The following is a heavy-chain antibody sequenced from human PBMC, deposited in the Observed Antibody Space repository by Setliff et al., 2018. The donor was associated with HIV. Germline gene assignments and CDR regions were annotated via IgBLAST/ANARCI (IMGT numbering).Heavy chain of an antibody. Sequence: SETLSLTCTVSGYSISSGYYWGWIRQPPGKGLEWIGSIYHSGSTNYNPSLKSRVTISVDTSKNQFSLKLSSVTAADTAVYYCARGRDGYNYVATWGQGTLVTVSS. CDR1: GYSISSGYY. CDR2: IYHSGST. D-gene: IGHD5-12*01. J-gene: IGHJ5*02. V-gene: IGHV4-38-2*02. CDR3: ARGRDGYNYVAT.